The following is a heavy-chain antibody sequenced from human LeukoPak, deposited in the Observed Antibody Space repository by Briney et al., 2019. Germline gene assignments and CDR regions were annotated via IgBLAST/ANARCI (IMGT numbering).Heavy chain of an antibody. CDR3: ARGTVRRGDWFDP. CDR2: IYYSGST. CDR1: GGSISSYY. J-gene: IGHJ5*02. V-gene: IGHV4-59*01. Sequence: SETLSLTCTVSGGSISSYYWSWIRQPPGKGQEWIGYIYYSGSTNYNPSLKSRVTISVDTSKNQFSLKLSSVTAADTAVYYCARGTVRRGDWFDPWGQGTLVTVSS. D-gene: IGHD4-17*01.